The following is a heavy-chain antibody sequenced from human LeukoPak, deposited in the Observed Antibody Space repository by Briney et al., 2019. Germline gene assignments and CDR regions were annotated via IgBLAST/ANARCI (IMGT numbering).Heavy chain of an antibody. CDR1: GFTFSSYS. CDR2: ISSSSSYI. V-gene: IGHV3-21*01. J-gene: IGHJ6*03. Sequence: GGSLRLSCAASGFTFSSYSMNWVRQAPGKGLEWVSSISSSSSYIYYADSVKGRFTISRDNAKNSLYLQMNSLRAEDTAVYYCAKDGNYYGSGTNYYMDVWGKGTTVTVSS. CDR3: AKDGNYYGSGTNYYMDV. D-gene: IGHD3-10*01.